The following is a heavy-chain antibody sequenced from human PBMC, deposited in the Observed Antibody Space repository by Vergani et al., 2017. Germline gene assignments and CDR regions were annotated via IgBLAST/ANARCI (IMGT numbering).Heavy chain of an antibody. CDR3: ARGLAVAGIYYFDY. J-gene: IGHJ4*02. V-gene: IGHV4-34*01. CDR2: INHSGST. D-gene: IGHD6-19*01. CDR1: GGSMSGYY. Sequence: QVRLQESGPGLVKPSETLSLTCSVSGGSMSGYYWSWIRQPPGKGLEWIGEINHSGSTNYNPSLKSRVTISVDTSKNQFSLKLSSVTAADTAVYYCARGLAVAGIYYFDYWGQGTLVTVSS.